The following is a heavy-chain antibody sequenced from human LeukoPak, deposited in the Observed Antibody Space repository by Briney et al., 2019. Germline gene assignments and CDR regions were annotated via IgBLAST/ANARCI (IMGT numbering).Heavy chain of an antibody. CDR3: AREEERWLQLGPQDY. J-gene: IGHJ4*02. CDR2: ISSSSSYI. Sequence: PGGSLRLSCAASGFTFSSYSMNWVRQAPGKGLEWVSSISSSSSYIYYADSVKGRFTISRDNAKNSLYLQMNSLRAEDTAVYYCAREEERWLQLGPQDYWGQGTLVTVPS. D-gene: IGHD5-24*01. CDR1: GFTFSSYS. V-gene: IGHV3-21*01.